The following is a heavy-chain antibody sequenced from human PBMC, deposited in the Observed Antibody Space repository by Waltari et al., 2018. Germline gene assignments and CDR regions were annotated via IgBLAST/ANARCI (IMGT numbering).Heavy chain of an antibody. V-gene: IGHV3-53*01. CDR2: IYSGGST. J-gene: IGHJ4*02. CDR3: ARVERGSGWFFDY. D-gene: IGHD6-19*01. Sequence: VQLVESGGGLIQPGGSLRLSCAASGFTVSSHYMSWVRQAPGKGLQLVSVIYSGGSTYYADSVKGRFTISRDNSKNTLYLQMNSLRAEDTAVYYCARVERGSGWFFDYWGQGTLVTVSS. CDR1: GFTVSSHY.